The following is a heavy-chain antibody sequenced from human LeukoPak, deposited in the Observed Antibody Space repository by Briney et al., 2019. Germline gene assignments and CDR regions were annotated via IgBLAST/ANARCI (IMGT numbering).Heavy chain of an antibody. V-gene: IGHV3-23*01. J-gene: IGHJ6*03. D-gene: IGHD3-3*01. CDR1: VFTFSSYE. CDR2: ISGSGGST. Sequence: GGSLRLSCAASVFTFSSYEMNWVRQAPGKGLEWVSAISGSGGSTYYADSVKGRFTISRDNSKNTLYLQMNGLRAEDTAVYYCAKVGWYDRIRNYYYYMDVWGKGTTVTVSS. CDR3: AKVGWYDRIRNYYYYMDV.